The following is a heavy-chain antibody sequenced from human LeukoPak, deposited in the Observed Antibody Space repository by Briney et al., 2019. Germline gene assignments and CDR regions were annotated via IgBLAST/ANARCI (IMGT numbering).Heavy chain of an antibody. Sequence: ASVKVSCKASGGTFSSYPISWVRQATGQGLEWMGWMNPNTGNTGYAQKFQGRVTMTRDTSISTAYMELSSLRSNDTAVYYCARKFLGSRGYYFDYWGQGTLVTVSS. CDR1: GGTFSSYP. D-gene: IGHD3-10*01. CDR2: MNPNTGNT. J-gene: IGHJ4*02. CDR3: ARKFLGSRGYYFDY. V-gene: IGHV1-8*02.